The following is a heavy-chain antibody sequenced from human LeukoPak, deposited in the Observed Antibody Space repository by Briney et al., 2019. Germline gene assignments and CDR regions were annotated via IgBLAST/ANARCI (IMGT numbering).Heavy chain of an antibody. CDR2: ISYDGSNK. D-gene: IGHD3-10*01. V-gene: IGHV3-30*18. J-gene: IGHJ4*02. Sequence: GGSLRLSCAASGFTFSSYGMHWVRQAPGKGLEWVAVISYDGSNKYYADSVKGRFTISRDNSKNTLYLQMNSLRAEDTAVYYCGEDQEQWVWGASYWGQGTLVTVSS. CDR1: GFTFSSYG. CDR3: GEDQEQWVWGASY.